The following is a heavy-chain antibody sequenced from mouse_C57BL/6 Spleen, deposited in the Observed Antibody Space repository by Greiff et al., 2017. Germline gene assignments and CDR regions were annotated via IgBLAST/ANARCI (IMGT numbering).Heavy chain of an antibody. J-gene: IGHJ4*01. CDR3: ERYLYDYGDYYAMDY. Sequence: QVQLQQPGAELVRPGSSVKLSCKASGYTFTSYWMDWVKQRPGQGLEWIGNIYPSDSETHYNQKFKDKATLTVDKSSSTAYMQLSSLTSEDSAVYYCERYLYDYGDYYAMDYWGQGTSVTVSS. CDR2: IYPSDSET. V-gene: IGHV1-61*01. D-gene: IGHD2-4*01. CDR1: GYTFTSYW.